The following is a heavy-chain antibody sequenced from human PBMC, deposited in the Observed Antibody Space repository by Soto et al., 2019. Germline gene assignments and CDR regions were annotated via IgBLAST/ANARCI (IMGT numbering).Heavy chain of an antibody. CDR3: ARPDFGDYWYFDL. CDR2: IIPALGTT. J-gene: IGHJ2*01. D-gene: IGHD4-17*01. Sequence: QDQLVQSGAEVKKPGSSVKVSCKAFGGPFSSHTFSWVRQAPGQGLEWMGRIIPALGTTTYAQKVQGTVTITADESVTTVYMELNSLRTEDTAVYYCARPDFGDYWYFDLWGRGTLVTVSS. CDR1: GGPFSSHT. V-gene: IGHV1-69*08.